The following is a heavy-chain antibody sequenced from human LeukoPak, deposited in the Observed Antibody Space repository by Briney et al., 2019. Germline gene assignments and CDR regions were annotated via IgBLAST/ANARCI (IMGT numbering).Heavy chain of an antibody. CDR1: GYTLTELS. Sequence: GASVKVSCKVSGYTLTELSMHWVRQAPGKGLEWMGGFDPEDGETIYAQKFQGRVTMTEDTSTDTAYMELSSLRSEDTAVYYCATNGERSYGMDVWGQGTTVSVS. CDR2: FDPEDGET. J-gene: IGHJ6*02. V-gene: IGHV1-24*01. CDR3: ATNGERSYGMDV. D-gene: IGHD4-17*01.